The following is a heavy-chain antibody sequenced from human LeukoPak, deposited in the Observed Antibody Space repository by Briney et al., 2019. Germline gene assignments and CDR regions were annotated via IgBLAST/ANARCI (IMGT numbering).Heavy chain of an antibody. V-gene: IGHV4-39*01. Sequence: NPSETLSLTCTVSGGSISSSSYYWGWIRQPPGKGLEWIGSIYYSGSTYYNPSLKSRVTISVDTSKNQFSLKLRSVTAADTAMYYCARIRGRLAQLDYWGQGTLVTVSS. CDR1: GGSISSSSYY. CDR2: IYYSGST. CDR3: ARIRGRLAQLDY. J-gene: IGHJ4*02. D-gene: IGHD6-25*01.